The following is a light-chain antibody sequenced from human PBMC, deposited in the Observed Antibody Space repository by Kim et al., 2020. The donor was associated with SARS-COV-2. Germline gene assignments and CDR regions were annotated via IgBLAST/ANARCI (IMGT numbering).Light chain of an antibody. J-gene: IGLJ1*01. V-gene: IGLV2-11*01. Sequence: QSALTQPRSVSGSPGQSVTISCIGSSSDVGGYHYVSWYQQYPGKAPKLMIFDVTKRPSGVPDRFSGSKSDNTASLTISGLQAEDEADYYCCSYAGSPPYVLGTGTKGTV. CDR2: DVT. CDR3: CSYAGSPPYV. CDR1: SSDVGGYHY.